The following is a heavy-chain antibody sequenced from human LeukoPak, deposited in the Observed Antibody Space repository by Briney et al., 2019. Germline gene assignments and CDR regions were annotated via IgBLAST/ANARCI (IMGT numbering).Heavy chain of an antibody. CDR1: GFTFSEYG. CDR3: ARGLYYFDSSGYYY. J-gene: IGHJ4*02. Sequence: GGSLRLSCAASGFTFSEYGMNWVRQPPGKGLEWVSSISSSSSYIYYADSVRGRFTISRDNAKNSLYLQMNSLMAEDTALYYCARGLYYFDSSGYYYWGQGTLVTVSS. V-gene: IGHV3-21*01. D-gene: IGHD3-22*01. CDR2: ISSSSSYI.